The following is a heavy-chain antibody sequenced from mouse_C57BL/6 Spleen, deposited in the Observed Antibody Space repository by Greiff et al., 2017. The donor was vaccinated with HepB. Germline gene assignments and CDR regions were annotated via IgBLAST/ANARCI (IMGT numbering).Heavy chain of an antibody. Sequence: QVQLQQSGAELVKPGASVKMSCKASGYTFTSYWITWVKQRPGQGLEWIGDIYPGSGSTNYNEKFKSKATLTVDTSSSTAYMQLSSLTSEDSAVYYCARTHFMTTVALGDYWGQGTTLTVSS. V-gene: IGHV1-55*01. CDR1: GYTFTSYW. CDR2: IYPGSGST. CDR3: ARTHFMTTVALGDY. J-gene: IGHJ2*01. D-gene: IGHD1-1*01.